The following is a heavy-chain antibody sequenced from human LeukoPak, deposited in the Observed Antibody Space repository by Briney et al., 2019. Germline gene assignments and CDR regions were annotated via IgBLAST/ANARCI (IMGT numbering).Heavy chain of an antibody. Sequence: SETLSLTCTVSGGSLRAYYWSWFRQPAGKGLKWVGRIYTSESTNYNPSLKSRVTMSIDTSKNQFSLKLSSVTAADSVVYYCARGYGDQGYDYWGQGTLVTVSS. V-gene: IGHV4-4*07. CDR1: GGSLRAYY. D-gene: IGHD4-17*01. CDR3: ARGYGDQGYDY. CDR2: IYTSEST. J-gene: IGHJ4*02.